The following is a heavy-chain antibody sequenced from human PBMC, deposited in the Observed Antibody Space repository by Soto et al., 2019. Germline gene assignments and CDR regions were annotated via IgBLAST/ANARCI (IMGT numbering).Heavy chain of an antibody. CDR2: IYYSGST. Sequence: QVQLQESGPGLVKPSETLSLTCTVSGGSVSSGSHYWSWIRQPPGKGLEWIGYIYYSGSTNYNPSLKSRVTISVDTSKNQFSLKLSSVTAADTAVYYCARDDSGSYYYWGQGTLVTVSS. V-gene: IGHV4-61*01. J-gene: IGHJ4*02. CDR1: GGSVSSGSHY. CDR3: ARDDSGSYYY. D-gene: IGHD1-26*01.